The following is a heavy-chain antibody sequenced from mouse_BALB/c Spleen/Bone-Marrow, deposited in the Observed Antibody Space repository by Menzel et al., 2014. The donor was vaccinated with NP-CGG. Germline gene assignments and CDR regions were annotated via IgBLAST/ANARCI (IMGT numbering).Heavy chain of an antibody. J-gene: IGHJ1*01. CDR1: GYSFTGYY. CDR3: ASHYYGSSYWYFDV. V-gene: IGHV1-31*01. D-gene: IGHD1-1*01. Sequence: VQLQQSGPELVKPGASVKISCKASGYSFTGYYMHWVKQSHVKSLEWIGRINPYSGATSYNQNFKDKASLNVDKSSSTAYMELHSLTSEDSAVYYCASHYYGSSYWYFDVWGAGTTVTVSS. CDR2: INPYSGAT.